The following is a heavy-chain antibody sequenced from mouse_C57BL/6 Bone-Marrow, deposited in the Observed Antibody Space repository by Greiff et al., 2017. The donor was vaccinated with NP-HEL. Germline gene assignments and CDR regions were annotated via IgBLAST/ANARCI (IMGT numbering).Heavy chain of an antibody. CDR2: IYPGGGYT. V-gene: IGHV1-63*01. J-gene: IGHJ4*01. CDR1: GYTFTNYW. D-gene: IGHD6-2*01. Sequence: VQLQQSGAELVRPGTSVKMSCKASGYTFTNYWIGWAKQRPGHGLEWIGDIYPGGGYTNYNEKFKGKATLTADKSSSTAYMQFSSLTSEDSAIYYCAREHSLYAMDYWGQGTSVTVSS. CDR3: AREHSLYAMDY.